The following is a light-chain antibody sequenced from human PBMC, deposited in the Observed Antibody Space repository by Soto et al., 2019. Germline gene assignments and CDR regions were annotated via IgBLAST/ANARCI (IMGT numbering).Light chain of an antibody. CDR2: GAS. CDR1: QSVSSNY. J-gene: IGKJ2*01. Sequence: EIVLTQSPGTLSLSPGERATLSCRAGQSVSSNYLAWYQQKPGQAPRLLIYGASSRATGIPDRFSGSGSGTDFTLTISRLEPEDFAVYYCQHYGRSAYTFGQGTTLEIK. V-gene: IGKV3-20*01. CDR3: QHYGRSAYT.